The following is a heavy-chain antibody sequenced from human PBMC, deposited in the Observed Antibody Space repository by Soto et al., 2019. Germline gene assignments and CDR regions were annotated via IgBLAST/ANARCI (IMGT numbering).Heavy chain of an antibody. D-gene: IGHD6-13*01. CDR2: ISAYNGNT. J-gene: IGHJ4*02. V-gene: IGHV1-18*01. Sequence: QVQLVQSGAEVKKPGASVKVSCKASGYTFTSYGISWVRQAPGQGLEWMGWISAYNGNTNYAQKLQGRVTMTTDTSTSTADMELMSLRSDDTAVYYCARAPPLAAGPLDSSAHWGQGTLVTVSS. CDR3: ARAPPLAAGPLDSSAH. CDR1: GYTFTSYG.